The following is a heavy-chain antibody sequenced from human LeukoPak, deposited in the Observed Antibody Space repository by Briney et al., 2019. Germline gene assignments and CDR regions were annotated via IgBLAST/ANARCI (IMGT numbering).Heavy chain of an antibody. CDR3: ARNQYCSSTNCYGGRGALDF. CDR1: GYTFINYA. J-gene: IGHJ4*02. V-gene: IGHV7-4-1*02. D-gene: IGHD2-2*01. CDR2: INTNTGNP. Sequence: ASVKVSCKASGYTFINYAMNWVRQAPGQGLGWMGWINTNTGNPTYAQGFTGRFVFSLDTSVSTAYPQISSLKAEDTALYYCARNQYCSSTNCYGGRGALDFWGQGTLLTVSS.